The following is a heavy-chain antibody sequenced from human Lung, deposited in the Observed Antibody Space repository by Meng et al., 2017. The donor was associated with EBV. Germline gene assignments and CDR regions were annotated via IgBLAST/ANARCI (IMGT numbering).Heavy chain of an antibody. CDR3: ARDSDSAYSLGY. CDR1: GGPIVSGNW. J-gene: IGHJ4*02. CDR2: IHHSGRT. D-gene: IGHD2-21*01. V-gene: IGHV4-4*03. Sequence: GQLRGSGPGLVYPPRTPSVTCAVSGGPIVSGNWWSWVRQSPGKGLEGIGEIHHSGRTNYNPSLKSRITMSLDKPKNQFSLKLSSVTAADTAVYYCARDSDSAYSLGYWGQGTLVTVSS.